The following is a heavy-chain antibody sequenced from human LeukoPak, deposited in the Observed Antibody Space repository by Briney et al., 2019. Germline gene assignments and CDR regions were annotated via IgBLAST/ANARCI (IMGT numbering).Heavy chain of an antibody. D-gene: IGHD6-13*01. CDR2: IYYSGST. Sequence: SETLSLTCTVSGGSISSGDYYWSWIRQPPGKGLEWIGYIYYSGSTYYNPSLKSRVTISVDTSKNQFSLKVSSVTAADTAVYYCARESAAAGFARLGYGMDVWGQGTTVTVSS. V-gene: IGHV4-30-4*01. J-gene: IGHJ6*02. CDR1: GGSISSGDYY. CDR3: ARESAAAGFARLGYGMDV.